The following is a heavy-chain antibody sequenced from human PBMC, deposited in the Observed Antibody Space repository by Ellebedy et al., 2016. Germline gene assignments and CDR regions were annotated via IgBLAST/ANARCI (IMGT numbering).Heavy chain of an antibody. Sequence: ASVKVSXXASGYTFTSYDINWVRQATGQGLEWMGWMNPNSGNTGYAQKFQGRVTMTRNTSISTAYMELSSLRSEDTAVYYCARGRLYYDFWSGYRDYFDYWGQGTLVTVSS. J-gene: IGHJ4*02. CDR1: GYTFTSYD. CDR3: ARGRLYYDFWSGYRDYFDY. V-gene: IGHV1-8*01. CDR2: MNPNSGNT. D-gene: IGHD3-3*01.